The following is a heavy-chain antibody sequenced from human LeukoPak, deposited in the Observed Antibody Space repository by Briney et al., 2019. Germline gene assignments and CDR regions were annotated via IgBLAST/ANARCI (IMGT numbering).Heavy chain of an antibody. D-gene: IGHD2-15*01. CDR2: ISSSGSTI. J-gene: IGHJ4*02. CDR3: AKDGTYCSGGSCYYSVTLDFDY. CDR1: GFTFSSYE. V-gene: IGHV3-48*03. Sequence: GGSLRLSCAASGFTFSSYEMNWVRQAPGKGLEWVSYISSSGSTIYYADSVKGRFTISRDNAKNSLYLQMNSLRAEDTAVYYCAKDGTYCSGGSCYYSVTLDFDYWGQGTLVTVSS.